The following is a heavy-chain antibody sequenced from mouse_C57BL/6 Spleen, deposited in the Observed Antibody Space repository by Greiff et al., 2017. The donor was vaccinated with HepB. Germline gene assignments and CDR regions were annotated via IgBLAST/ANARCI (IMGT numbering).Heavy chain of an antibody. Sequence: VQLQQSGPALVKPGASVKISCKASGYSFTDYNMHWVKQSNGKSLEWIGVINPNYGTTSYNQKFKGKATLTVDQSSSTAYMQLNSLTSEDSAVYYCARSDYYGSSPYAMDYWGQGTSVTVSS. CDR3: ARSDYYGSSPYAMDY. V-gene: IGHV1-39*01. CDR2: INPNYGTT. J-gene: IGHJ4*01. D-gene: IGHD1-1*01. CDR1: GYSFTDYN.